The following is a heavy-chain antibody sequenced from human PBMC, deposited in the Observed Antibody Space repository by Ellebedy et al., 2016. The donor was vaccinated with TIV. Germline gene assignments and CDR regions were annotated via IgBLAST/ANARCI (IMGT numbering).Heavy chain of an antibody. D-gene: IGHD2-21*02. CDR2: ISYAGSHS. CDR1: GFTFARNA. Sequence: GESLKIFCAATGFTFARNAMHWVRHAPGKGLEWVSVISYAGSHSYYGDSVKGRFTTSRDNSKNLVYLQMNNLTTEDTAVYFCARDQKAVLVTVTHIDNWGQGILVTVSS. V-gene: IGHV3-30*03. J-gene: IGHJ4*02. CDR3: ARDQKAVLVTVTHIDN.